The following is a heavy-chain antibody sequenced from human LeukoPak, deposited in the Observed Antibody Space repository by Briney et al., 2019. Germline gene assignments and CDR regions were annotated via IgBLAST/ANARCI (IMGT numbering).Heavy chain of an antibody. CDR2: MSASGSHT. V-gene: IGHV3-23*01. D-gene: IGHD3-22*01. Sequence: PGGSLRLSCAASGFIFSDFAMSWVRQAPRKGLEWVSGMSASGSHTHSADFVKGRFTISRDNFKNTLYLQMNGLRVEDTAVYYCAKRDYYDSNGYFFPYYFDNWGQGTLVAVSS. J-gene: IGHJ4*02. CDR1: GFIFSDFA. CDR3: AKRDYYDSNGYFFPYYFDN.